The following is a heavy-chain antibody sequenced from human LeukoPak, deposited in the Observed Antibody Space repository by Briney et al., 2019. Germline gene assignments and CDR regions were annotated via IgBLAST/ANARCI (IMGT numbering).Heavy chain of an antibody. Sequence: SVKVSCKASGGTFSSYAISWVRQAPGQGLEWMGGIIPIFGTANYAQKFQGRVTITADESTSTAYMELSSLRSEVTAVYYCARDQGSLTRSWYTGYWGQGTQVTVSS. CDR2: IIPIFGTA. V-gene: IGHV1-69*01. CDR3: ARDQGSLTRSWYTGY. J-gene: IGHJ4*02. D-gene: IGHD6-13*01. CDR1: GGTFSSYA.